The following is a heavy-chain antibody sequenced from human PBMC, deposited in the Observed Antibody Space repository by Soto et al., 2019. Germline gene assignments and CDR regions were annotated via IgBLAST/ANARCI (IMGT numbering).Heavy chain of an antibody. CDR2: IDNSGST. J-gene: IGHJ4*02. CDR3: ARGGQDFWSGPFDY. Sequence: ETLSLTCTVSGGSISNYFCNWIRQPAGKGLEWIGRIDNSGSTNYNPSLKSRITMSADTSRNQFSLKLNSVTAADTAVYYCARGGQDFWSGPFDYWGQGALVTVSS. D-gene: IGHD3-3*01. CDR1: GGSISNYF. V-gene: IGHV4-4*07.